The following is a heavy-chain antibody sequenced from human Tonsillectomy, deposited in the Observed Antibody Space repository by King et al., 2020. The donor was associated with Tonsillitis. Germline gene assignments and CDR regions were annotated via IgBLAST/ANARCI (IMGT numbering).Heavy chain of an antibody. CDR1: GFAFTTYA. Sequence: VQLVESGGGLVQPGGSLRLSCAASGFAFTTYAMNWVRQTPGKGLEWGSYITSSGTTIYNADSVKGRFTISRDNARNSLFLQMNSLRAEDTAVYYCARVRYSNYVDPFNYWGQGTLVTVPS. CDR3: ARVRYSNYVDPFNY. CDR2: ITSSGTTI. D-gene: IGHD4-11*01. J-gene: IGHJ4*02. V-gene: IGHV3-48*01.